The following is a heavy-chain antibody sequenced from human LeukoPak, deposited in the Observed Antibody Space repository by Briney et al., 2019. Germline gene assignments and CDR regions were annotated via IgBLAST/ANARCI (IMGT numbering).Heavy chain of an antibody. J-gene: IGHJ6*03. V-gene: IGHV4-39*01. CDR3: ARQSHYYYMDV. Sequence: SETLSLTCTVSGGSISSSSYFWGWIRQPPGKGLEWIATIYYSGNTFYNPSLKSRVTISVDTSKNQFSLKPSSVTAADTAVYYCARQSHYYYMDVWGKGTTVTVSS. CDR1: GGSISSSSYF. CDR2: IYYSGNT.